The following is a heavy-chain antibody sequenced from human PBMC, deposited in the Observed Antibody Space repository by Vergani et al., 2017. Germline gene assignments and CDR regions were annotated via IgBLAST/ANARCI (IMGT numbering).Heavy chain of an antibody. J-gene: IGHJ6*04. CDR2: ISGSGGST. CDR3: ASSGERRYYYGMDV. D-gene: IGHD3-10*01. Sequence: EVPLLESGGGLVQPGGSLRLSCAASGFTFSSYAMSWVRQAPGKGLEWVSAISGSGGSTYYADSVKGRFTISRDNSKNTLYLQMNSLRAEDTAVYYCASSGERRYYYGMDVWGEGTTVTVSA. V-gene: IGHV3-23*01. CDR1: GFTFSSYA.